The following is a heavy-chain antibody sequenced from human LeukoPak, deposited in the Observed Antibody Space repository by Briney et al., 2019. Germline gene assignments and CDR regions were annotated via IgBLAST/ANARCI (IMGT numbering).Heavy chain of an antibody. J-gene: IGHJ4*02. V-gene: IGHV3-74*01. Sequence: GGSLRLSCAASGFTFSSHWMHWVRQAPGKGLVWVSRISSDGTNTNYADSVKGRFTISRDNSKNTLYLQMNSLRAEDTAVYYCARGNVIVPAYYWGQGTLVTVSS. D-gene: IGHD2-2*01. CDR1: GFTFSSHW. CDR2: ISSDGTNT. CDR3: ARGNVIVPAYY.